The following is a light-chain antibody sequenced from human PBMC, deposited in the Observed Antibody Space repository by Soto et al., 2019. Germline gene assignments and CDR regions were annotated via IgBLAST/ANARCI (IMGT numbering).Light chain of an antibody. J-gene: IGLJ1*01. CDR3: ISYTNDHTFV. CDR1: SSDVGGYNY. V-gene: IGLV2-14*01. CDR2: EVS. Sequence: QSALTQPASVSGSPGQSITISCTGTSSDVGGYNYVSWYQQHPGKAPKPMIYEVSNRPSRVSNRFSGSKSGNTASLTISGIQDHDEAEYFCISYTNDHTFVVGTGTKVTV.